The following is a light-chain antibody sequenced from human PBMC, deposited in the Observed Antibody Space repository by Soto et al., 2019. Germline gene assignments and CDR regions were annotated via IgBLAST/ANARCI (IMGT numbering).Light chain of an antibody. CDR3: QQRRSWPPTIT. J-gene: IGKJ5*01. CDR2: DAS. Sequence: EIVFTQSPAPLSLSPGERTPLSCRASQSVSTYLAWYQQRPGQAPRLLIYDASYKATDIPPRFSGSGSGTDFTLTISSLEPEDFAVYYCQQRRSWPPTITFGQGTRLEIK. CDR1: QSVSTY. V-gene: IGKV3-11*01.